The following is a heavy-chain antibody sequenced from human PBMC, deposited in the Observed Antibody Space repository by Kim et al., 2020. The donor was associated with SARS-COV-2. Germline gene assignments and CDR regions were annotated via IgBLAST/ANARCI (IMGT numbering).Heavy chain of an antibody. CDR3: ANGRIGGLLSRYSSSWDHFDY. V-gene: IGHV3-23*01. CDR1: GFTFSSYA. CDR2: ISGSGGST. Sequence: GGSLRLSCAASGFTFSSYAMSWVRQAPGKGLEWVSAISGSGGSTYYADSVKGRFTISRDNSKNTLYLQMNSLRAEDTAVYYCANGRIGGLLSRYSSSWDHFDYWGQGTLVTVSS. D-gene: IGHD6-13*01. J-gene: IGHJ4*02.